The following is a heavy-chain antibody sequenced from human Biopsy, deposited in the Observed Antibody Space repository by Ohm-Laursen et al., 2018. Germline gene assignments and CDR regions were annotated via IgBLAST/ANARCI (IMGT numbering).Heavy chain of an antibody. D-gene: IGHD1-1*01. J-gene: IGHJ4*02. CDR3: AADINVWNVNY. Sequence: ASVKVSCKASGYTFTSYYMHWVRQAPGQGLEWMGIINPSGGSTTYSQKFQGRVTMTEDTSTNTAYMEVWRLRSDDTAVYYCAADINVWNVNYWGQGTQVIVSS. V-gene: IGHV1-46*01. CDR1: GYTFTSYY. CDR2: INPSGGST.